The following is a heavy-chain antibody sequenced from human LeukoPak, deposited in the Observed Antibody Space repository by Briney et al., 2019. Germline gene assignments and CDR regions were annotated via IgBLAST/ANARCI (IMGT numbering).Heavy chain of an antibody. CDR1: GFTFSSYS. J-gene: IGHJ5*02. D-gene: IGHD3-10*01. Sequence: GGSLRLSCAASGFTFSSYSMNWVRQPPGKGLEWVSSISSSSSYIYYADSVKGRFTISRDNAKNSLYLQMNSLRAEDTAVYYCARDGPMVRGVINWFDPWGQGTLVTVSS. CDR3: ARDGPMVRGVINWFDP. V-gene: IGHV3-21*01. CDR2: ISSSSSYI.